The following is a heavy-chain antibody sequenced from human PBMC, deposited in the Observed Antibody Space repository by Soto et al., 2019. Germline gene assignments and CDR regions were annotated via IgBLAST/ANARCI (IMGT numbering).Heavy chain of an antibody. Sequence: PGGSLRLSCAASGVTFSSYGMHGVRKAPGKGLEWVAVISYDGSNKYYADSVKGRFTISRDNSKNTLYLQMNSLRAEDTAVYYCAKDEGYYYYGMDVWGQGTTVTVSS. CDR3: AKDEGYYYYGMDV. CDR1: GVTFSSYG. J-gene: IGHJ6*02. CDR2: ISYDGSNK. D-gene: IGHD2-15*01. V-gene: IGHV3-30*18.